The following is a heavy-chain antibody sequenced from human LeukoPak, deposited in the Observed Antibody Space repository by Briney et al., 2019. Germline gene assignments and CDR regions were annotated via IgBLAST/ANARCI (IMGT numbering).Heavy chain of an antibody. Sequence: SGGSLRLSCAASGFTFSSYGMHWVRQAPGKGLEWVAVISYNGNKEYYADSVKGRFTISRDNSKNTLYLQMNSLRAEDTAVYYCAKDGIAARPYYFDYWGQGTLVTVSS. CDR3: AKDGIAARPYYFDY. CDR2: ISYNGNKE. V-gene: IGHV3-30*18. CDR1: GFTFSSYG. J-gene: IGHJ4*02. D-gene: IGHD6-6*01.